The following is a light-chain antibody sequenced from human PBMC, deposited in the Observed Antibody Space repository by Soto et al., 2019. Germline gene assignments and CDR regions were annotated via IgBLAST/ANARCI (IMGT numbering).Light chain of an antibody. Sequence: IVMTLSPATVSVSTGERATLSCRASQSVSGSYLAWYQQKPGQAPRLLIYGASSRATGIPDRFSGSGSGTEFTLTISSLQSEDFAVYYCQQYYILRPRFGHGTNVDI. J-gene: IGKJ3*01. CDR2: GAS. CDR3: QQYYILRPR. V-gene: IGKV3D-15*01. CDR1: QSVSGSY.